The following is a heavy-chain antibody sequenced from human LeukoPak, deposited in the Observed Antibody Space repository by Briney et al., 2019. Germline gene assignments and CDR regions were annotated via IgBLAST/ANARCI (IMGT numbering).Heavy chain of an antibody. V-gene: IGHV3-30*02. CDR2: IRHDGSNK. J-gene: IGHJ4*02. D-gene: IGHD1-26*01. CDR3: ARESPMGGSCVS. Sequence: PGGSQRLSCPASRFTFSSDGMHWVRPAPGTGMEWVSFIRHDGSNKYYAGSVKGRFTIARDNSKNTVYLQMNSRRAEDTAVYYCARESPMGGSCVSWGQGTLVTVSS. CDR1: RFTFSSDG.